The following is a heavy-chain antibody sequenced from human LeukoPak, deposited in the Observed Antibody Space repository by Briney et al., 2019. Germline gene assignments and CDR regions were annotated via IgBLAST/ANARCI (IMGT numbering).Heavy chain of an antibody. D-gene: IGHD6-19*01. CDR1: GFTVSNIY. J-gene: IGHJ4*02. CDR3: ARDMRSSGWYSGFEY. V-gene: IGHV3-66*01. Sequence: GGSLRLSCAASGFTVSNIYVSWVRQAPGRGLEWVSVIYSGGSTYYGDSVKGRFTMSRDNSKNTLYLQMNSLRAEDTAVYYCARDMRSSGWYSGFEYWGQGTLVTVSS. CDR2: IYSGGST.